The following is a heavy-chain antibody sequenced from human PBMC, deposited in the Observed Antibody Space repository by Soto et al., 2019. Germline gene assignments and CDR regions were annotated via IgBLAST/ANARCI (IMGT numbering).Heavy chain of an antibody. V-gene: IGHV4-30-2*01. Sequence: SETLSLTCTVSGGSLNNGGYSWGWIRRPPGKGLEYIASIYYTGSTYYNPSLKSRVTISLDRPKNQFSLNLKSVTAADTAVYYCDRARQYYYDSSGYPLFDYWGQGTLVTVAS. CDR3: DRARQYYYDSSGYPLFDY. CDR2: IYYTGST. J-gene: IGHJ4*02. CDR1: GGSLNNGGYS. D-gene: IGHD3-22*01.